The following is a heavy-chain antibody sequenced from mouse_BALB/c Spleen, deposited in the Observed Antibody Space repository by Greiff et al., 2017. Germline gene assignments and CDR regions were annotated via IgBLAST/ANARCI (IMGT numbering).Heavy chain of an antibody. CDR1: GYTFTSYW. Sequence: EVQLQQSGTVLARPGASVKMSCKASGYTFTSYWMHWVKQRPGQGLEWIGAIYPGNSDTSYNQKFKGKAKLTAVTSTSTAYMELSSLTNEDSAVYYCTSRSYYGSSDGVDYWGQGTTLTVSS. J-gene: IGHJ2*01. V-gene: IGHV1-5*01. CDR3: TSRSYYGSSDGVDY. D-gene: IGHD1-1*01. CDR2: IYPGNSDT.